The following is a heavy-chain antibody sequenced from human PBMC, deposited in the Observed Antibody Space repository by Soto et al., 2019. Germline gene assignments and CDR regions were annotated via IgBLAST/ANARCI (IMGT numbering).Heavy chain of an antibody. J-gene: IGHJ5*02. V-gene: IGHV1-2*04. CDR1: GYTFTGYY. Sequence: QVQLVQSGAEVKKPGASVKVSCKASGYTFTGYYMHWVRQAPGQGLEWMGWINPNSGGTNYAQKCQGWATMTRDTSISTAYMELSRLRCDGTAVCYCARVAGTQTGGWFVPWGQGTLVTVSS. CDR3: ARVAGTQTGGWFVP. D-gene: IGHD6-13*01. CDR2: INPNSGGT.